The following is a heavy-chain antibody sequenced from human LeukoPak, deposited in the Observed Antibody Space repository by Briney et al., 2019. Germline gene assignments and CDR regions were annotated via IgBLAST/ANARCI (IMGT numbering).Heavy chain of an antibody. V-gene: IGHV4-4*07. CDR1: GGSISSYY. CDR2: IYTSGST. J-gene: IGHJ5*02. CDR3: ARHKSWERRYYYDSSGYYTA. D-gene: IGHD3-22*01. Sequence: SETLSLTCTVSGGSISSYYWSWIRQPAGKGLEWIGRIYTSGSTNYNPSLKSRVTMSVDTSKNQFSLKLSSVTAADTAVYYCARHKSWERRYYYDSSGYYTAWGQGTLVTVSS.